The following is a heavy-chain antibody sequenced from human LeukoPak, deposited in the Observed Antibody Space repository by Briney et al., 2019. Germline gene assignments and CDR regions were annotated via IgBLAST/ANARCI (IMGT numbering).Heavy chain of an antibody. CDR1: GFTFSSYA. Sequence: GGSLRLSCAVSGFTFSSYAMNWVRQAPGKGLEWVSCTVGSGGITYYADSVKGRFTISRDNSKNTLYLQMNSLRAEDTAVYYCAGGYYFDYWGQGTLVTVSS. D-gene: IGHD6-13*01. CDR2: TVGSGGIT. V-gene: IGHV3-23*01. CDR3: AGGYYFDY. J-gene: IGHJ4*02.